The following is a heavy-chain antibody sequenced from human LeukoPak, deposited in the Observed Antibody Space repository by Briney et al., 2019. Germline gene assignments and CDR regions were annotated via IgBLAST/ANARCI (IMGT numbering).Heavy chain of an antibody. CDR1: GFTFSSYS. CDR2: ISSSRSTI. D-gene: IGHD3-22*01. J-gene: IGHJ3*02. Sequence: GGSLRLSCAASGFTFSSYSMNWVRQAPGKGLEWVSYISSSRSTIYYADSVKGRFTISRDNAKKSLYLQMNSLRDEDTAVYYCARPRYYYDSSGYWPAFDIWGQGTMVTVSS. V-gene: IGHV3-48*02. CDR3: ARPRYYYDSSGYWPAFDI.